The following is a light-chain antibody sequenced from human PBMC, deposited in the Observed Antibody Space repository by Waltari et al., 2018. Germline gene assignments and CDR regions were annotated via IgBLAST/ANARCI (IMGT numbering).Light chain of an antibody. Sequence: ETVMTQSPATLSAFPGERVTLSCGASQSISSHLAWYQQKPSQPPRLVIYSASSRATGVPVRFSGSGSGTDFTLTISSLQSEDFAVYYCQQYNNWPLTFGGGTKVEL. CDR3: QQYNNWPLT. J-gene: IGKJ4*01. CDR2: SAS. V-gene: IGKV3-15*01. CDR1: QSISSH.